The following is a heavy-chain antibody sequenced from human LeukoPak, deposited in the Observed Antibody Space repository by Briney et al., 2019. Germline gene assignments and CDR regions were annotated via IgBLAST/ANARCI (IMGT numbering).Heavy chain of an antibody. CDR1: GFTFSSYS. CDR3: ARDRPAHAFDI. CDR2: ISSSSSYI. J-gene: IGHJ3*02. Sequence: GGSLRLSCAASGFTFSSYSMNWVRQAPGKGLEWVSSISSSSSYIYYADSVKGRFTISRDNAKNSLYLQMNSLRAEDTAVYYCARDRPAHAFDIWGQGTMVTVSS. V-gene: IGHV3-21*01.